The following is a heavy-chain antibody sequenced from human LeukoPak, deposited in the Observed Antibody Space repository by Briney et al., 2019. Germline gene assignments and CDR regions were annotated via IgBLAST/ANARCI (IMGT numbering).Heavy chain of an antibody. CDR2: INHSGST. CDR1: GGSFSGYY. V-gene: IGHV4-34*01. Sequence: PSETLSLTCAVYGGSFSGYYWSWIRQPPGKGLEWIGEINHSGSTNYNPSLKSRVTISVDTSKNQFSLKLSSVTAADTAVYYCARGPVTMVRGVILTNYYYYYMDVWGKGTTVTVSS. J-gene: IGHJ6*03. CDR3: ARGPVTMVRGVILTNYYYYYMDV. D-gene: IGHD3-10*01.